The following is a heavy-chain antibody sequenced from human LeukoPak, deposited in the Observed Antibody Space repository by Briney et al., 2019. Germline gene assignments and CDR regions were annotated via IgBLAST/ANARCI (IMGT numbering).Heavy chain of an antibody. D-gene: IGHD3-22*01. Sequence: GRSLRLSCAASGFTFRTHAMHWVRQAPGKGLEWVAVISYDGGSEYYADSVKGRFIISRDNSKNTLYLQMNSLRAEDTAVYYCARDPGMIVVATDGFDIWGQGTMVTVSS. CDR2: ISYDGGSE. CDR1: GFTFRTHA. V-gene: IGHV3-30*01. J-gene: IGHJ3*02. CDR3: ARDPGMIVVATDGFDI.